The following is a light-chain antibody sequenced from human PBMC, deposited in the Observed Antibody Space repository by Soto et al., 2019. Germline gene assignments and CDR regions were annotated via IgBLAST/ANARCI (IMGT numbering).Light chain of an antibody. V-gene: IGKV1-5*01. CDR1: QNINTD. J-gene: IGKJ1*01. Sequence: DIQMTQSPSTLSASVGDRVTTTCRASQNINTDLAWYQQKPGKVPNLLIYHASSLVTGVPSRFSGSGSGTEFTLTISSLQPDDFAAYYCQQYSTLWTFGQGTKVEIK. CDR2: HAS. CDR3: QQYSTLWT.